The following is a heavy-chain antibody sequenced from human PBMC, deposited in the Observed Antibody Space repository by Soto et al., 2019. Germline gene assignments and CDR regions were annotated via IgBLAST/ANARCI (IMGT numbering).Heavy chain of an antibody. CDR3: ARVTSMVRGVIDTWFDP. V-gene: IGHV1-69*01. CDR2: LITMYGSA. Sequence: QVPLVQSGAEVKKPGSSVTVSCKASGGTFSSYAIHWVRQAPGQWLERMGGLITMYGSAKFAQRFQGRVTMTAEESMTTVYMELTSLTAQGTAVYYCARVTSMVRGVIDTWFDPWGHGTLVTVSS. J-gene: IGHJ5*02. D-gene: IGHD3-10*01. CDR1: GGTFSSYA.